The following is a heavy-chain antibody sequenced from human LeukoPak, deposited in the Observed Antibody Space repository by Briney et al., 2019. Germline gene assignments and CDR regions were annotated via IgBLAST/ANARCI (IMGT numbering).Heavy chain of an antibody. CDR2: IYYSGST. Sequence: SETLSLTCTVSGGSISSSSYYWGWIRQPPGKGLEWIGSIYYSGSTYYNPSLKSRVTISVDTSKNQFSLKLSSVTAADTAVYYCARDSQITHYYGMDVWGQGATVTVSS. D-gene: IGHD3-10*01. J-gene: IGHJ6*02. V-gene: IGHV4-39*07. CDR1: GGSISSSSYY. CDR3: ARDSQITHYYGMDV.